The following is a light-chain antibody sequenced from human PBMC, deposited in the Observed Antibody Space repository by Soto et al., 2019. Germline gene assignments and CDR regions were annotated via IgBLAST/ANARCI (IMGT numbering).Light chain of an antibody. CDR1: SSNIGSNS. Sequence: QSVLTQPPSASGTPGQRVTISCSGSSSNIGSNSVNWYQQLPGTAPKLLIYNNDRRPSGVPDRFSGSKSDTSASLTISGLQSEDESTYYCAAWDDSLNGLLFGGGTKLTVL. CDR3: AAWDDSLNGLL. J-gene: IGLJ2*01. V-gene: IGLV1-44*01. CDR2: NND.